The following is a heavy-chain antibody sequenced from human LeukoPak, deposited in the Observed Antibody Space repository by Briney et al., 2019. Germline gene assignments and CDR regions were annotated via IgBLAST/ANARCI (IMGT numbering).Heavy chain of an antibody. Sequence: ASVKVSCKASGGAFSSYAISWVRQAPGQGLEWMGGIILIFGTANYAQRFQGRVTITADKSTSTAYMELSSLRSEDTAVYYCARENGGSYPGAFDIWGQGTMVTVSS. J-gene: IGHJ3*02. D-gene: IGHD1-26*01. V-gene: IGHV1-69*06. CDR3: ARENGGSYPGAFDI. CDR1: GGAFSSYA. CDR2: IILIFGTA.